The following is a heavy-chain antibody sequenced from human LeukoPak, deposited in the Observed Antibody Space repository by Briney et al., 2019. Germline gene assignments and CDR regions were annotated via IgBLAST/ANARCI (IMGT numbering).Heavy chain of an antibody. V-gene: IGHV4-4*07. Sequence: SETLSLACTFSGGSISSYYWSWIRQPAGKGLEWIGRIYTSGSTNYNPSLKSRVTMSVDTSKNQFSLKLSSVTAADTAVYYCASLWYDTSGPSHYFDYWGQGTLVTVSS. CDR1: GGSISSYY. D-gene: IGHD3-22*01. J-gene: IGHJ4*02. CDR2: IYTSGST. CDR3: ASLWYDTSGPSHYFDY.